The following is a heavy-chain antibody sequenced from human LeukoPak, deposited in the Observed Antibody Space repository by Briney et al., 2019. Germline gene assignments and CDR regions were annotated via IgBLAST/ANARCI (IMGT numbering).Heavy chain of an antibody. CDR2: FDPEDGET. Sequence: GASVKVSCKVSGYTLTEVSMHWVRQTPGKGLEWMGGFDPEDGETIYAQKFQGRVTMTEDTSTDTAYMELSSLRSEDTAVYYCATGWATGTWGTSYWGQGTLVTVSS. V-gene: IGHV1-24*01. D-gene: IGHD1-1*01. CDR3: ATGWATGTWGTSY. CDR1: GYTLTEVS. J-gene: IGHJ4*02.